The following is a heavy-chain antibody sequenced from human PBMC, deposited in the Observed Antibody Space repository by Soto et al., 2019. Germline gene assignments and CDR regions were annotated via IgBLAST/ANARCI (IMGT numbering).Heavy chain of an antibody. D-gene: IGHD2-21*02. J-gene: IGHJ4*02. CDR1: GGTFSSYA. CDR2: IIPIFGTA. CDR3: AGRALSGNSG. Sequence: QVQLVQSGAEVKKPGSSVKVSCKASGGTFSSYAISWVRQAPGQGLEWMGGIIPIFGTANYAQNFQGRVTITADEPTSTAYMELGSRRSEGTAVYYWAGRALSGNSGWGQGTLVTVSS. V-gene: IGHV1-69*12.